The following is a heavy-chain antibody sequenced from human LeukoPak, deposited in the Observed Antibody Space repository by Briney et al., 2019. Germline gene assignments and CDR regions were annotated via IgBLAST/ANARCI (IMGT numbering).Heavy chain of an antibody. CDR1: GGSFSGYY. J-gene: IGHJ4*02. Sequence: PSETLSLTCAVYGGSFSGYYWGWIRQPPGKGLEWIGSIYYSGSTYYNPSLKSRVTISVDTSKNQFSLKLSSVTAADTAVYYCARAPHGEWELLGIDYWGQGTLVTVSS. CDR3: ARAPHGEWELLGIDY. V-gene: IGHV4-34*01. D-gene: IGHD1-26*01. CDR2: IYYSGST.